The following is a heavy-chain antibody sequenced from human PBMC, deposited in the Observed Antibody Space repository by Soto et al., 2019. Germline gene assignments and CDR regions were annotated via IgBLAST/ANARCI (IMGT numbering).Heavy chain of an antibody. V-gene: IGHV3-30-3*01. CDR1: GFPFSSYA. CDR2: ISYDGSNK. D-gene: IGHD3-22*01. J-gene: IGHJ4*02. Sequence: PGGSLRLSCAASGFPFSSYAMHWARQAPGKGLEWVAGISYDGSNKYYADSVKGRFTISRDNSKNTLYLQMNSLRAEDTAVYYCARGGGGRTMIVVVTEYYFDYWGQGTLVTVSS. CDR3: ARGGGGRTMIVVVTEYYFDY.